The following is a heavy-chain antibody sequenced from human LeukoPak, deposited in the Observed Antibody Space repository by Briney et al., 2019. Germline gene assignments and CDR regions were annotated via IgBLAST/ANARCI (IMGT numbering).Heavy chain of an antibody. V-gene: IGHV1-2*02. CDR3: ARESRDSSGYYPGSFDY. Sequence: ASVKVSCKASGYTFTGYYMHWVRQAPGQGLEWMGWINPNSGGTNYAQKFQGRVTMTRDTSISTAYMELSRLRSDDTAVYYCARESRDSSGYYPGSFDYWGQGTLVTVSS. J-gene: IGHJ4*02. CDR2: INPNSGGT. D-gene: IGHD3-22*01. CDR1: GYTFTGYY.